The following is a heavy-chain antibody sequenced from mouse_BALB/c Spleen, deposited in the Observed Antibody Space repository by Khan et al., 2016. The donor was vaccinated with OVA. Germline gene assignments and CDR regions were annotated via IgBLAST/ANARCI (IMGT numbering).Heavy chain of an antibody. Sequence: QVQLKQSGAEVVRPGTTVILSCKTSGYIFTSYWIHWVKQRSGQGLEWIARIYPGTGSTYYNEKFKGKATLTADKSSSTAYMQPSSLKSEVSAVYFCARSGLTGKSMDYWGQGTSVTVSS. CDR2: IYPGTGST. CDR1: GYIFTSYW. J-gene: IGHJ4*01. D-gene: IGHD4-1*01. V-gene: IGHV1-76*01. CDR3: ARSGLTGKSMDY.